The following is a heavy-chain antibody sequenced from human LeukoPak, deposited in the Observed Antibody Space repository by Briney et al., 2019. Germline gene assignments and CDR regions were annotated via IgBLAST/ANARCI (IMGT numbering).Heavy chain of an antibody. V-gene: IGHV4-34*01. CDR3: ARQGEVGRYYDILTGYDY. J-gene: IGHJ4*02. D-gene: IGHD3-9*01. CDR1: GGSFSDYY. CDR2: INHSGST. Sequence: PSETLSLTCAVYGGSFSDYYWSWIRQPPGKGLEWIGEINHSGSTNYNPSLKSRVTISVDTSKNQFSLKLTSVTAADAAVYYCARQGEVGRYYDILTGYDYWGQGILVTVSS.